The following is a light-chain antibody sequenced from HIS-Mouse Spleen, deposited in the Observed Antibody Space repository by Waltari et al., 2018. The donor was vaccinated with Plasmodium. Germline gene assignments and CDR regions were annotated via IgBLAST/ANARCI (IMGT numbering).Light chain of an antibody. CDR2: QDS. Sequence: SYELTQPPSVSVSPGQTASIPCSGDKLGDKYACWYQQKPGQSPVLVIYQDSKRPSGIPARFSGPNSGNKATLTISGTQAMDEADYYGQAWDSSTVVFGGGTKLTVL. CDR1: KLGDKY. CDR3: QAWDSSTVV. V-gene: IGLV3-1*01. J-gene: IGLJ2*01.